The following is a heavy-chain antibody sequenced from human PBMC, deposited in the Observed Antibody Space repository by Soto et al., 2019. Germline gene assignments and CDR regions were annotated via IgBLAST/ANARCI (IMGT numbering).Heavy chain of an antibody. J-gene: IGHJ4*02. CDR3: VVGATAYYFDY. CDR1: GYTFISYG. D-gene: IGHD1-26*01. Sequence: ASVKVSCKASGYTFISYGISWVRQAPGQGLEWMGWISAYNGNTNYAQKLQGRVTMTTDTSTSTAYMELRSLRSDDTAVYYCVVGATAYYFDYWGQGTLVTVSS. CDR2: ISAYNGNT. V-gene: IGHV1-18*01.